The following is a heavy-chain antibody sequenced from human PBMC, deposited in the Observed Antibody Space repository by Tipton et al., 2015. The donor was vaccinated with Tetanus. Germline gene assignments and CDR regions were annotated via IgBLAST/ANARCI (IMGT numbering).Heavy chain of an antibody. V-gene: IGHV4-34*01. CDR2: INHSGST. Sequence: TLSLTCAVYGGSFSGYYWSWIRQPPGKGLEWIGEINHSGSTNYNPSLKSRVTISVDTSKNQFSLKLSSVTAADTAVYYCASQGYYGSGSQGGYYYYGMDVWGQGTTVTVSS. D-gene: IGHD3-10*01. CDR1: GGSFSGYY. CDR3: ASQGYYGSGSQGGYYYYGMDV. J-gene: IGHJ6*02.